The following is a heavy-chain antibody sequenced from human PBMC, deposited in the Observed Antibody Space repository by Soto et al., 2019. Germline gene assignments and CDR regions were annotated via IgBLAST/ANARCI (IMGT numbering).Heavy chain of an antibody. CDR2: ISYDGSNK. Sequence: QVQLVESGGGVVQPGRSLRLSCAASGFNVSNYGMNWVRQAPGKGLEWVAIISYDGSNKYYADSVKGRFIISRDTSKNTLHLQMDSLRAEDTSVFYCARGYSGYDWIFDYWGQGALVTVSS. J-gene: IGHJ4*02. D-gene: IGHD5-12*01. CDR1: GFNVSNYG. V-gene: IGHV3-30*03. CDR3: ARGYSGYDWIFDY.